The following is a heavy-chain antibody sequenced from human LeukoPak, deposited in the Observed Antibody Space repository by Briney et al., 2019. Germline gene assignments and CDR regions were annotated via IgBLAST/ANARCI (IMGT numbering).Heavy chain of an antibody. CDR1: GFTVSSNY. D-gene: IGHD1-26*01. CDR2: IYSGGST. V-gene: IGHV3-53*01. Sequence: GGSLRLSCAASGFTVSSNYMSWVRQAPGKGLEWVSVIYSGGSTYYADSVKGRFTISRDNSKNTLYLQMNSLRAEDTAVYYCARRAVGATPFDYWGQGTLVTVSS. J-gene: IGHJ4*02. CDR3: ARRAVGATPFDY.